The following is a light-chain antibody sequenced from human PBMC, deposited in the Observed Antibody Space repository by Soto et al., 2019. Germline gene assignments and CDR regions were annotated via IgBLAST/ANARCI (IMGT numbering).Light chain of an antibody. J-gene: IGKJ3*01. CDR1: QGISTW. CDR2: DAS. CDR3: QHYNSYPFT. V-gene: IGKV1-5*01. Sequence: DIQMTQSPSTLSASVGDRVTITCRASQGISTWLAWYQQRPGEAPKVLIYDASSLESGVPSRFSGSGSETEFTLTISSLQPDDFATYYCQHYNSYPFTFGPGTKMDIK.